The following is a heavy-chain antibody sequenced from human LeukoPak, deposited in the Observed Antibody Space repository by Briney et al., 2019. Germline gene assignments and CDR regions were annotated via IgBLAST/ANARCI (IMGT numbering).Heavy chain of an antibody. CDR2: IKQDGSEK. Sequence: GGSLRLSCAASEFTVSVNYMSWVRQAPGKGLEWVANIKQDGSEKYYVDSVKGRFTISRDNAKNSLYLQMNSLRAEDTAVYYCARDRYYDFWSGYHNYYYYYMDVWGKGTTVTVSS. V-gene: IGHV3-7*01. CDR3: ARDRYYDFWSGYHNYYYYYMDV. CDR1: EFTVSVNY. D-gene: IGHD3-3*01. J-gene: IGHJ6*03.